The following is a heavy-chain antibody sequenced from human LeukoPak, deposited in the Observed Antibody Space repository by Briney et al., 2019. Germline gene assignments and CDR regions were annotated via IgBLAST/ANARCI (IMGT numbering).Heavy chain of an antibody. CDR1: HYTFTNYG. Sequence: GSVTVSCTASHYTFTNYGISWMRQAPGQGLEWMGWINPYKVNKKYAQKFQGRVTLTTDTSTSTHYMQLSTLRADDTAVYYCARGSAQWSDYWGQGTLVTVSS. CDR2: INPYKVNK. V-gene: IGHV1-18*01. CDR3: ARGSAQWSDY. J-gene: IGHJ4*02. D-gene: IGHD2-15*01.